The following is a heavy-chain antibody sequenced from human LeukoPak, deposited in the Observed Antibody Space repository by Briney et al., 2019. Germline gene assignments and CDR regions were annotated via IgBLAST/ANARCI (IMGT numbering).Heavy chain of an antibody. CDR3: ARDGGGYSGYDLLNPYYGMDV. CDR1: GGTFSSYA. V-gene: IGHV1-69*06. J-gene: IGHJ6*04. CDR2: IIPIFGTA. D-gene: IGHD5-12*01. Sequence: ASVKVSCKASGGTFSSYAISWVRQAPGQGLEWMGGIIPIFGTANYAQKIQGRVTITADKSTSTAYMELSSLRSEDTAVYYCARDGGGYSGYDLLNPYYGMDVWGKGTTVTVSS.